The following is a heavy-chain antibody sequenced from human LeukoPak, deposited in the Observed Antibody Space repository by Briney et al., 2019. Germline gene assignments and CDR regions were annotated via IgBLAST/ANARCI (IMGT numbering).Heavy chain of an antibody. CDR1: GFIFSRHG. CDR3: AKYCSGARCYQGLDY. V-gene: IGHV3-30*18. J-gene: IGHJ4*02. Sequence: GGSLRLSCAASGFIFSRHGMHWVRQAPGKGLEWVAVISYDGSIKYYADSVKGRFTISRDNSNNTLYLQMNSLRAADTAVYYCAKYCSGARCYQGLDYGGQGTLVTVSS. CDR2: ISYDGSIK. D-gene: IGHD2-15*01.